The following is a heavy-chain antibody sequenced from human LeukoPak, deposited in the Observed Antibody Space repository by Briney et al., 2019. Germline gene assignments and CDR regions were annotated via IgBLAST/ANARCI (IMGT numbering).Heavy chain of an antibody. CDR3: ASAGQWELLSYYFDY. V-gene: IGHV3-30*04. J-gene: IGHJ4*02. D-gene: IGHD1-26*01. CDR2: ISYDGSNK. CDR1: GFTFSGYA. Sequence: GRSLRLSCAASGFTFSGYAMHWVRQAPGKGLEWVAVISYDGSNKYYADSVKGRFTISRDNSESTLYLLMDSLRGEDTAVYYCASAGQWELLSYYFDYWGQGTLVTVSS.